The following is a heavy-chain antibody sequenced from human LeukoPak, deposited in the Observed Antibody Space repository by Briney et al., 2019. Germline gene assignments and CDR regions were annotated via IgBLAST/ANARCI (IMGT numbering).Heavy chain of an antibody. CDR1: GFTFSDYY. CDR2: ISSSGSTI. V-gene: IGHV3-11*01. J-gene: IGHJ4*02. D-gene: IGHD3-16*02. Sequence: GGSLRLSCAASGFTFSDYYMSWIRQAPGKGLEWVSYISSSGSTIYYADSVKGRFTISRDNAKNSLYLQMNSLRAEDTAVYYCAKGTLREDYVWGSYRSPPALGYWGQGTLVTVSS. CDR3: AKGTLREDYVWGSYRSPPALGY.